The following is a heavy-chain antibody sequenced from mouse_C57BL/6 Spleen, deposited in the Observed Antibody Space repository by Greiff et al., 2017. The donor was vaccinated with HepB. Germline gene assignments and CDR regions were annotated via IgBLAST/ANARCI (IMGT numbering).Heavy chain of an antibody. CDR1: GYTFTSYW. CDR3: ARGIGGYDWFAY. J-gene: IGHJ3*01. V-gene: IGHV1-64*01. D-gene: IGHD2-2*01. CDR2: IHPNSGST. Sequence: QVQLQQPGAELVKPGASVKLSCKASGYTFTSYWMHWVKQRPGQGLELIGMIHPNSGSTNYNEKFKSKATLTVDKSSSTAYMQLSSLTSEDSAVYYCARGIGGYDWFAYWGQGTLVTVSA.